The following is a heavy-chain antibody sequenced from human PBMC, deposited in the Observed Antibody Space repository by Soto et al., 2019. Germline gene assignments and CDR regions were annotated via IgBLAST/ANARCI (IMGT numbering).Heavy chain of an antibody. Sequence: EVQLLESGGGLVQPGGSLRLSCAASGFTFSSQTMSWVRQAPGKGLEWVSVISSSGSTSYTDSVKGRFTISKDSSKNTLYLQLNSLRVEDTAVYYCAKGARDVDSWGQGTLVTVSS. D-gene: IGHD5-12*01. J-gene: IGHJ4*02. CDR3: AKGARDVDS. V-gene: IGHV3-23*01. CDR2: ISSSGST. CDR1: GFTFSSQT.